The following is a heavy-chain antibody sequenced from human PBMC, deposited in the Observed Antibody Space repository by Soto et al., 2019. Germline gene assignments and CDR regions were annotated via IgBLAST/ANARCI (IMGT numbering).Heavy chain of an antibody. V-gene: IGHV3-30*04. D-gene: IGHD3-22*01. Sequence: GGSLRLSCAASGFTFDDYTMHWVRQAPGRGLEWVSVISCDGSSKYYADSVKGRFTISRDNSKNTLYLQMNSLRAEDTAVYYCAKDRDTAMVYYYDSSGPINYWGQGTLVTVSS. J-gene: IGHJ4*02. CDR1: GFTFDDYT. CDR2: ISCDGSSK. CDR3: AKDRDTAMVYYYDSSGPINY.